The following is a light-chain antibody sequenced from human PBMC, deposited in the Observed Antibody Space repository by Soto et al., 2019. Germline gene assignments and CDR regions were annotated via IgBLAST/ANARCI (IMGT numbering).Light chain of an antibody. CDR1: SSDVGGYNY. CDR2: EVS. Sequence: QSVLTQPPSASGSPGQSVTISCTGTSSDVGGYNYVSWYQQHPGKAPKLMIYEVSRRPSGVPDRFSGSKSGNTASLTVSGLQADDEADYYCSSSAGSNPFFGGGTKVTVL. CDR3: SSSAGSNPF. J-gene: IGLJ2*01. V-gene: IGLV2-8*01.